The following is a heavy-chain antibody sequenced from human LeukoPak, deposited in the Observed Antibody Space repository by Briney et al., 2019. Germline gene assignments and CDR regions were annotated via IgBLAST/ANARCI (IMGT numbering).Heavy chain of an antibody. Sequence: GGSLRLSCAASGFTFSNYGMSWVRQAPGKGLEWVSLISGSAGSTYYADSVKGRFTISRDNSKNTLYLQMNSLRAEDTAAYYCAKDLGYYYGMDVWGQGTTVTVSS. D-gene: IGHD7-27*01. J-gene: IGHJ6*02. CDR2: ISGSAGST. CDR1: GFTFSNYG. CDR3: AKDLGYYYGMDV. V-gene: IGHV3-23*01.